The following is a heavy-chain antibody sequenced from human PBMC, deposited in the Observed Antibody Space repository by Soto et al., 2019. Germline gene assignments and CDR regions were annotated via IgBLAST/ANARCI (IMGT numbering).Heavy chain of an antibody. D-gene: IGHD6-6*01. CDR2: IIPIFGTA. CDR1: GGTFSSYA. Sequence: QVQLVQSGAEVKKPGSSVKVSCKASGGTFSSYAISWVRQAPGQGLEWMGGIIPIFGTANYAQKFQGRVTITADESTSTAYMELSSLRSEDTAAYYCASVGDSSSAGITRWTPVYWGQGTLVTVSS. J-gene: IGHJ4*02. CDR3: ASVGDSSSAGITRWTPVY. V-gene: IGHV1-69*01.